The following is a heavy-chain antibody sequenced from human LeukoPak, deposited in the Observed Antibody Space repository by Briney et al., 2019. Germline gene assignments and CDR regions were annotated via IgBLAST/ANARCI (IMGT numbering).Heavy chain of an antibody. V-gene: IGHV4-59*08. Sequence: KPSETLSLTCTVSGGSISSYYWSWIRQPPGKGLEWIGYIYYSGSTNYNPSLKGRVTISVDTSKNQFSLKLSSVTAADTAVYYCARHWRGGAFDIWGQGTMVTVSS. J-gene: IGHJ3*02. D-gene: IGHD3-3*01. CDR1: GGSISSYY. CDR2: IYYSGST. CDR3: ARHWRGGAFDI.